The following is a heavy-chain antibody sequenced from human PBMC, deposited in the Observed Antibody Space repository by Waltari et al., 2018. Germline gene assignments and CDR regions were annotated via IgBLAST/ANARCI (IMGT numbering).Heavy chain of an antibody. Sequence: EVYLVESGGNLVQHGGSLRLACAASGFTFSNYWMDWVRQAPGKGLEWVANIKEDGSGSHYVDSVKGRFTISRDNAQNLLSLQMDSLRAEDTAVYYCSVSLNDWGQGTLVTVSS. CDR2: IKEDGSGS. J-gene: IGHJ4*02. V-gene: IGHV3-7*01. CDR3: SVSLND. CDR1: GFTFSNYW.